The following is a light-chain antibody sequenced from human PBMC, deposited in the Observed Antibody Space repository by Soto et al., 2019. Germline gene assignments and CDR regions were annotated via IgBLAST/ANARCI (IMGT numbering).Light chain of an antibody. CDR3: QQSYSTLFT. J-gene: IGKJ3*01. V-gene: IGKV1-39*01. CDR2: AAS. CDR1: QSISGY. Sequence: DIQLTQSPSSLSASVGDRVTITCRASQSISGYLNWYQQKRGKAPKLLIYAASTLQSGVPSRFSGSGSGSDFTLTISSLQPEDFATYYCQQSYSTLFTFGPGTSVDI.